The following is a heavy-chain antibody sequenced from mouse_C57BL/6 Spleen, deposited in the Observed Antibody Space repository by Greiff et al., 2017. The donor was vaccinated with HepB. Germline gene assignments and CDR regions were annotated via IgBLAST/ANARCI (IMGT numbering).Heavy chain of an antibody. D-gene: IGHD2-3*01. V-gene: IGHV1-15*01. CDR1: GYTFTDYE. J-gene: IGHJ4*01. CDR3: TRGDGYYRAMDY. Sequence: VQLQQSGAELVRPGASVTLSCKASGYTFTDYEMHWVKQTPVHGLEWIGAIDPETGGTAYNQKFKGKAILTADKSSSTAYMELRSLTSEDSAVYYCTRGDGYYRAMDYWGQGTSVTVSS. CDR2: IDPETGGT.